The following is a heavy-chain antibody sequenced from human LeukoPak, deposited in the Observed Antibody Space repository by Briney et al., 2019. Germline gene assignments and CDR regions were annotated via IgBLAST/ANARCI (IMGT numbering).Heavy chain of an antibody. Sequence: GGSLRLSCAASGFTFSTYAMSWVRQAPGKGLEWVSAISGSGGHTYYADSVKGRFTISRDNSKNTLYLQMSSLRAEDTAVYYCVQLLDDNPIRWYFGLWGRGTLVTVSS. V-gene: IGHV3-23*01. CDR2: ISGSGGHT. D-gene: IGHD1-14*01. J-gene: IGHJ2*01. CDR1: GFTFSTYA. CDR3: VQLLDDNPIRWYFGL.